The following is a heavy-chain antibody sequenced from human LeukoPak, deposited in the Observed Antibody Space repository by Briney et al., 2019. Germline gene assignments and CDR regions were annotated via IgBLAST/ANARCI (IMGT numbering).Heavy chain of an antibody. CDR1: GGSISSSSYY. D-gene: IGHD3-10*01. J-gene: IGHJ5*02. CDR3: ARHAQLLWFGELEPRNWFDP. CDR2: IYYSGST. Sequence: NPSETLSLTCTVSGGSISSSSYYWGRIRQPPGKGLEWIGSIYYSGSTYYNPSLKSRVTISVDTSKNQFSLKLSSVTAADTAVYYCARHAQLLWFGELEPRNWFDPWGQGTLVTVSS. V-gene: IGHV4-39*01.